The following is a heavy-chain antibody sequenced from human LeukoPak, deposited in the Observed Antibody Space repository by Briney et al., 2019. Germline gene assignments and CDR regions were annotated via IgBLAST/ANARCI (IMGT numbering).Heavy chain of an antibody. CDR2: ISSSSSYI. CDR3: ARDQELLAFDI. D-gene: IGHD1-7*01. CDR1: EFTFSSYS. J-gene: IGHJ3*02. Sequence: GGSLRLSCAASEFTFSSYSMNWVRQAPGKGLEWVSSISSSSSYIYYADSVKGRFTTSRDNAKNSLYLQMNSLRAEDTAVYYCARDQELLAFDIWGQGTMVTVSS. V-gene: IGHV3-21*01.